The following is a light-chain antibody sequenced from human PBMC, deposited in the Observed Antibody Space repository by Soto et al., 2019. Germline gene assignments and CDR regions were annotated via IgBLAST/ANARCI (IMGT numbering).Light chain of an antibody. CDR3: QQYGRSLIT. CDR2: DAS. V-gene: IGKV1-5*01. J-gene: IGKJ1*01. CDR1: QNIRSR. Sequence: DFQMTQSPSTLSASVGDRVTITCRASQNIRSRLAWFQQKPGKAPKLLIYDASSLESGVPQRFSGSGSGTEFTLTISSLEPEDFSVYYCQQYGRSLITFGQGTKVDIK.